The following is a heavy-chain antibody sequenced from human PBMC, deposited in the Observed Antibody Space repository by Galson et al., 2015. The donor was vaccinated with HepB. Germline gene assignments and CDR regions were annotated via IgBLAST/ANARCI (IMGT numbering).Heavy chain of an antibody. CDR1: GFSFSNYA. D-gene: IGHD3-3*01. Sequence: LRLSCAASGFSFSNYAMHWVRQAPGKGLEWVSLISFDGSKTYYSDSVMGRVTISRDNSKNTLYLQMNSLKTEDTAMYYCARVQEIFGIVLQWGSFDYWGQGTLVTVSS. CDR3: ARVQEIFGIVLQWGSFDY. CDR2: ISFDGSKT. J-gene: IGHJ4*02. V-gene: IGHV3-30*01.